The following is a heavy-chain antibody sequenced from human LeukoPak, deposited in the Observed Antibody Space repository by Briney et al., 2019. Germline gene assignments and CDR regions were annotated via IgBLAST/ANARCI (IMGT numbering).Heavy chain of an antibody. CDR3: ARGGWEWGIVVVITEGAFDY. V-gene: IGHV4-38-2*01. CDR2: IYHSGST. D-gene: IGHD3-22*01. CDR1: GYSISSGYY. Sequence: SETLSLTCAVSGYSISSGYYWGWIRQPPGKGLEWIGSIYHSGSTYYNPSLKSRVTISVDTSKNQFSLKLSSVTAADTAVYYCARGGWEWGIVVVITEGAFDYWGQGTLVTVSS. J-gene: IGHJ4*02.